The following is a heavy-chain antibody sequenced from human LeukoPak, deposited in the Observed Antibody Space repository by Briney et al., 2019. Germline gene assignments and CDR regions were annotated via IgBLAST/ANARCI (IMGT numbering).Heavy chain of an antibody. J-gene: IGHJ5*02. V-gene: IGHV1-69*05. CDR2: TIPILGTA. CDR1: GGTFSSYA. Sequence: SVKVSCKASGGTFSSYAISWVRQAPGQGLEWMGGTIPILGTANYAQKFQGRVTITTDESTSTAYMELSSLRSEDTAVYYCARDTYGDYVPNWFDPWGQGTLVTVSS. CDR3: ARDTYGDYVPNWFDP. D-gene: IGHD4-17*01.